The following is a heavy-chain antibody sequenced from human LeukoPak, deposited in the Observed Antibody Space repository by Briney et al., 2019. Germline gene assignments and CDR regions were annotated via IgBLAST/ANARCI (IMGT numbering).Heavy chain of an antibody. V-gene: IGHV3-30-3*01. J-gene: IGHJ4*02. D-gene: IGHD3-22*01. Sequence: PGGSLRLSCAASGFTFSSYAMHWVRQAPGKGLEWVAVISYDGSNKYYADSVKGRFTISRDNSKNTLYLQMNSLRAEDTAVYYCAKVQRYYYDSSGYNDYWGQGTLVTVSS. CDR3: AKVQRYYYDSSGYNDY. CDR1: GFTFSSYA. CDR2: ISYDGSNK.